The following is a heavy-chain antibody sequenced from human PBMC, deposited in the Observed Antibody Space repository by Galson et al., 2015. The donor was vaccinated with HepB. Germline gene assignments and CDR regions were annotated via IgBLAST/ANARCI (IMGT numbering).Heavy chain of an antibody. Sequence: SVKVSCKASGGTFSSYAISWVRQAPGQGLEWMGGIIPIFGTANYAQKFQGRVTITAEESTSTAYMELSSLRSEDTAVYYCARDPGLMVPPIMGPATHYYIDGWGKGTPVTVSS. CDR2: IIPIFGTA. CDR1: GGTFSSYA. CDR3: ARDPGLMVPPIMGPATHYYIDG. J-gene: IGHJ6*03. D-gene: IGHD2-8*01. V-gene: IGHV1-69*13.